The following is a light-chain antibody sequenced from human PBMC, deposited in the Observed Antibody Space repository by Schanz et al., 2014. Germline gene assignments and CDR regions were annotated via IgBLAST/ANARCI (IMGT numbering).Light chain of an antibody. V-gene: IGKV3-15*01. Sequence: EIVLTQSPGTLSLSPGERATLSCRASQSVRSNLAWYQHKPGQAPRLLVYGPSTRATGVPARFSGSGSGTDFTLTISSLQPDDFATYYCQQYNNYPRTYGQGTKVEIK. J-gene: IGKJ1*01. CDR1: QSVRSN. CDR2: GPS. CDR3: QQYNNYPRT.